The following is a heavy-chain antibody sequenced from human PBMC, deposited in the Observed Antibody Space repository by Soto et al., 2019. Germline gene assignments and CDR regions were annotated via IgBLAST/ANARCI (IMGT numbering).Heavy chain of an antibody. Sequence: QTGGSLRLSCAASGFTFSSYAMSWVRQAPGKGLEWVSAISGDGNSTYFADSGKGRFTISRDNSKNTLYLQMNSLRAEDTAVYYCAKDWEFDWPNYYFDYWGQGTLVTVSS. D-gene: IGHD3-9*01. CDR2: ISGDGNST. V-gene: IGHV3-23*01. J-gene: IGHJ4*02. CDR1: GFTFSSYA. CDR3: AKDWEFDWPNYYFDY.